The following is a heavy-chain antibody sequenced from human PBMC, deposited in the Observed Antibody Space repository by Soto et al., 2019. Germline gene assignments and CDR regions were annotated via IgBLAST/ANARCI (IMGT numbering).Heavy chain of an antibody. D-gene: IGHD6-13*01. CDR3: ARGSSNWAYYFDF. CDR1: GFTFSSYS. CDR2: ITSSGTTL. J-gene: IGHJ4*02. V-gene: IGHV3-48*02. Sequence: EVHLVESGGGLVQPGGSLRLSCAASGFTFSSYSLNWVRQAPGKGLEWVSYITSSGTTLYYADSVRGRFTISRDNAKNSLYLQVSSLRDGDTAVYYCARGSSNWAYYFDFWGQGTLVTVSS.